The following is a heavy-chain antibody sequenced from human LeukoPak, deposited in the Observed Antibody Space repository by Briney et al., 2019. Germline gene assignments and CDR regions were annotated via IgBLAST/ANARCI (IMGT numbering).Heavy chain of an antibody. D-gene: IGHD4-17*01. CDR1: GFTFSSYG. V-gene: IGHV3-33*01. CDR3: ARDTSTVVSYFDY. J-gene: IGHJ4*02. Sequence: GSLRLSCAASGFTFSSYGMHWVRQAPGKGLEWVAVIWYDGSNKYYADSVKGRFTISRDNSKNTLYLQMNSLRAEDTAVYYCARDTSTVVSYFDYWGQGTLVTASS. CDR2: IWYDGSNK.